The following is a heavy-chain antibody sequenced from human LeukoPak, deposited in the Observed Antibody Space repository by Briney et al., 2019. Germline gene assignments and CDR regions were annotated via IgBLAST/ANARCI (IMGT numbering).Heavy chain of an antibody. Sequence: WGSLRLSCAASGFTFSTYAMGWVRQAPGKGREWVSTVTGRGGSTYYPDSVNGRFTMSRDNSKNTLFLQMASLSADDTALYYCAKDLVVEPPTRIFDFWGQGTLVTVSS. CDR1: GFTFSTYA. D-gene: IGHD2-8*02. V-gene: IGHV3-23*01. J-gene: IGHJ4*02. CDR2: VTGRGGST. CDR3: AKDLVVEPPTRIFDF.